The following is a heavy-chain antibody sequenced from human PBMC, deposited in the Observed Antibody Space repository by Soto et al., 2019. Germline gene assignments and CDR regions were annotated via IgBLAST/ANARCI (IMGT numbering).Heavy chain of an antibody. J-gene: IGHJ6*02. Sequence: GGSLRLSCAASGFTFSNAWMSWVRQAPGKGLEWVGRIKSKTDGGTTDYAAPVKGRFTISRDDSKNTLYLQMNSLKTEDTAVYYCTTDLNLGYCSGGSCYKPRYYYYGMDVWGQGTTVTVSS. D-gene: IGHD2-15*01. CDR2: IKSKTDGGTT. CDR1: GFTFSNAW. CDR3: TTDLNLGYCSGGSCYKPRYYYYGMDV. V-gene: IGHV3-15*01.